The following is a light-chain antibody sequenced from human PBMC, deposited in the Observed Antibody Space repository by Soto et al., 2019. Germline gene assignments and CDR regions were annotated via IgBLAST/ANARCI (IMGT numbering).Light chain of an antibody. J-gene: IGLJ1*01. CDR1: TSNFGAGYD. V-gene: IGLV1-40*01. CDR2: GNN. Sequence: QSVLTQPPSVSGAPGQRVTISCTGSTSNFGAGYDVHWYQQIPGAAPKLLIYGNNNRPSGVPDRFSGSKSGTSASLAITGLQADDEADYYCQSFDSSLNGHVLGPGTKVTVL. CDR3: QSFDSSLNGHV.